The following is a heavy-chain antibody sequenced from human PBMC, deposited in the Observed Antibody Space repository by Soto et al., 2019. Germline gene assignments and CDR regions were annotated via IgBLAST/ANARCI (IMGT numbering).Heavy chain of an antibody. Sequence: PSETLSLTCTVSGGSISSYYWSWIRQPPGTGLEWIGYIYYSGSTTYNPSLNSRVTTSVDTSKNEFSLKLSFVTAADTAVYYCARGRDGYNWFDPWGQGTMVTVS. D-gene: IGHD5-12*01. CDR3: ARGRDGYNWFDP. V-gene: IGHV4-59*01. CDR1: GGSISSYY. J-gene: IGHJ5*02. CDR2: IYYSGST.